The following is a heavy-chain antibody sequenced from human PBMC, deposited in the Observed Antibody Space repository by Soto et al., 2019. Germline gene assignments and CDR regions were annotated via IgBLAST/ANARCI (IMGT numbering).Heavy chain of an antibody. Sequence: PSETLALTCTVSGGSISSGAHFCAWIRQHSGKGLEWIGYIYYSGTTYYSPSLKSRVTISVDTSKNQLSLKLSSVTAADTAVYYCARGSPYYGLDVRGQGTTVTVSS. D-gene: IGHD2-15*01. J-gene: IGHJ6*02. CDR3: ARGSPYYGLDV. CDR2: IYYSGTT. CDR1: GGSISSGAHF. V-gene: IGHV4-31*03.